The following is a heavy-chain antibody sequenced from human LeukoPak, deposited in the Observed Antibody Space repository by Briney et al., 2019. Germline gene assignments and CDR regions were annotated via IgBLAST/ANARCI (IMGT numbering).Heavy chain of an antibody. CDR1: GFTFSGYA. CDR2: ISYDGSNK. D-gene: IGHD4-23*01. Sequence: PGRSLRLSCAASGFTFSGYAMHWVRQAPGKGLEWVAVISYDGSNKYYADSVKGRFTISRDNSKNTLYLQMSSLRAEDTAVYYCARPASGGNFLDLVVYYYGMDVWGQGTTVTVSS. J-gene: IGHJ6*02. CDR3: ARPASGGNFLDLVVYYYGMDV. V-gene: IGHV3-30-3*01.